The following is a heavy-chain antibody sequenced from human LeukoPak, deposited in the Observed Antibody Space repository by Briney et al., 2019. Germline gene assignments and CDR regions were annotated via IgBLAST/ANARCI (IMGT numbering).Heavy chain of an antibody. CDR1: GFTFSSYA. D-gene: IGHD5-18*01. CDR2: ISYDGSNK. V-gene: IGHV3-30*04. CDR3: ARESSKGYSYGYYFDY. J-gene: IGHJ4*02. Sequence: GGSLRLSCAASGFTFSSYAMHWVRQAPGKRLEWVAVISYDGSNKYYADSVKGRFTISRDNSKNTLYLQMNSLRAEDTAVYYCARESSKGYSYGYYFDYWGQGTLVTVSS.